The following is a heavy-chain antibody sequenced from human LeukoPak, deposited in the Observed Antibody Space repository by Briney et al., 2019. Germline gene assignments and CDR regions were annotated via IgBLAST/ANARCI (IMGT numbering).Heavy chain of an antibody. CDR3: ARTPGYDFWSGPPPIAFDI. CDR2: IRYDGSNK. Sequence: GGSLRLSCAASGFTFSSYGMHWVRQAPGKGLEWVAFIRYDGSNKYYADSVKGRFTISRDNSKNTLYLQMNSLRAEDTAVYYCARTPGYDFWSGPPPIAFDIWGQGTMVTVSS. J-gene: IGHJ3*02. CDR1: GFTFSSYG. D-gene: IGHD3-3*01. V-gene: IGHV3-30*02.